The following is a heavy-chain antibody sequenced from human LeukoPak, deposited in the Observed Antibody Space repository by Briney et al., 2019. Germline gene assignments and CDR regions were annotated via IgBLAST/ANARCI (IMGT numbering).Heavy chain of an antibody. CDR2: IYYSGST. CDR3: ARHITYYDFWSGPMDV. CDR1: GGSISSGGYY. J-gene: IGHJ6*02. Sequence: SQTLSLTCTVSGGSISSGGYYWSWIRQHPGKGLEWIGYIYYSGSTYYNPSLKSRVTISVDTSKNQFSLKLSSVTAADTAVYYCARHITYYDFWSGPMDVWGQGTTVTVSS. D-gene: IGHD3-3*01. V-gene: IGHV4-31*03.